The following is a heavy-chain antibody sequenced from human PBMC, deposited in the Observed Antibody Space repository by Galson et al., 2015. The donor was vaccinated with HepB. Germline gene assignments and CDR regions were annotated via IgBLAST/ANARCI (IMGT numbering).Heavy chain of an antibody. V-gene: IGHV3-49*03. D-gene: IGHD3-10*01. CDR1: GFTFGDYA. J-gene: IGHJ6*03. Sequence: SLRLSCAASGFTFGDYAMSWFRQAPGKGLEWVGFMRSKAYGGTTEYAASVKGRFTISRDDSKSIAYLQMNSLKTEDTAVYYCTRAYGSGSPHRYYYYVDVWGKGTTVTVSS. CDR2: MRSKAYGGTT. CDR3: TRAYGSGSPHRYYYYVDV.